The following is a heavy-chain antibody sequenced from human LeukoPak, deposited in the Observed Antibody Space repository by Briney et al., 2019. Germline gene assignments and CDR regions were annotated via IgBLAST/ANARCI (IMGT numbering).Heavy chain of an antibody. V-gene: IGHV3-7*01. D-gene: IGHD5-24*01. CDR3: ARDPGWLQFRGEDYFDY. J-gene: IGHJ4*02. CDR1: GFTFSSYW. CDR2: IKQDGSEK. Sequence: GGSLRLSCAASGFTFSSYWMSWVRQAPGKGLEWVANIKQDGSEKYYVDSVKGRFTISRDNAKNSLYLQTNSLRAEDTAVYYCARDPGWLQFRGEDYFDYWGQGTLVTVSS.